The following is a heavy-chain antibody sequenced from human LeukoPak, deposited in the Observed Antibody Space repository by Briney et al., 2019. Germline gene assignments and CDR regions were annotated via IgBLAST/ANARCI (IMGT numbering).Heavy chain of an antibody. V-gene: IGHV4-59*01. Sequence: PSETLSLTCTVSGDSISSYYWNWIRQPPGKGLEWIGYIYYSGSTNYNPSLKSRVTISVDTSKNQFSLKVSSVTAADTAVYYCARVALDWFDPWGLGTLVTVSS. J-gene: IGHJ5*02. CDR3: ARVALDWFDP. CDR1: GDSISSYY. CDR2: IYYSGST.